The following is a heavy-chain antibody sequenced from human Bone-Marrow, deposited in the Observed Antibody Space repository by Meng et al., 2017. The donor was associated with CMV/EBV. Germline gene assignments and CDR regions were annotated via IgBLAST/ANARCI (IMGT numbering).Heavy chain of an antibody. CDR3: AKEQRTFYAYFDY. J-gene: IGHJ4*02. Sequence: GESLKISCAASGFIFSSYGMHWVRQAPGKGLEWVSFIQYDGSNKYYADSVKGRFTISRDNSKNTLYLQMNSLRAEDTAMYSGAKEQRTFYAYFDYWGQGALVTVSS. CDR1: GFIFSSYG. V-gene: IGHV3-30*02. CDR2: IQYDGSNK. D-gene: IGHD1-14*01.